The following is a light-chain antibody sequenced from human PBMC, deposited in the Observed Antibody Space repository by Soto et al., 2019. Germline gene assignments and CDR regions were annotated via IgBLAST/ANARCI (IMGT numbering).Light chain of an antibody. Sequence: QSVLTQPPSVSGAPGQRVTISCTGSSSNIGAGYDVHWYQLLPGTAPKLLIYGNSNRPSGVPDRFSASKSGTSASLAITGLQAEDEADYYCQSYDTSLSGVFGGGTKVTVL. J-gene: IGLJ2*01. CDR1: SSNIGAGYD. V-gene: IGLV1-40*01. CDR3: QSYDTSLSGV. CDR2: GNS.